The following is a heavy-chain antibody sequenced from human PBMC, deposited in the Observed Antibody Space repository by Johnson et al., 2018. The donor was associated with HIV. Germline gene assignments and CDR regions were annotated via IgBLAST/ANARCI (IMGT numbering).Heavy chain of an antibody. D-gene: IGHD6-13*01. V-gene: IGHV3-30*02. CDR1: GFTFSSYG. CDR2: IRYDGSNK. J-gene: IGHJ3*02. Sequence: QVQLVESGGGVVQPGGSLRLSCAASGFTFSSYGMHCVRQAPGKGLEWVAFIRYDGSNKYYADSVKGRFTISRDNSNNTLYLQMNSLRAEDTALYYCAKARGYSSSWYLGYDAFDIWGQGTMVTVSS. CDR3: AKARGYSSSWYLGYDAFDI.